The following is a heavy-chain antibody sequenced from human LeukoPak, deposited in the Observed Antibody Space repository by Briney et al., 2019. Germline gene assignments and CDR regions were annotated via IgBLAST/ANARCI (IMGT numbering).Heavy chain of an antibody. J-gene: IGHJ3*02. CDR2: IKTRTEGGTA. D-gene: IGHD3-9*01. V-gene: IGHV3-15*01. CDR1: GFSFSHAW. Sequence: GGSLRLSCEVSGFSFSHAWMSWVRQAPGKGLEWVGRIKTRTEGGTAEHTAPVKGRFTISRDDSKNTLYLQMNSLKTEDTALYCCTTGVAYDILTGYFNVGAFDIWGQGTMVTVSS. CDR3: TTGVAYDILTGYFNVGAFDI.